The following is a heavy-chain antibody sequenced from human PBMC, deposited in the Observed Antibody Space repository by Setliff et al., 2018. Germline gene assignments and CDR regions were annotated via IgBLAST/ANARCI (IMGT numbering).Heavy chain of an antibody. V-gene: IGHV4-39*07. CDR1: GGSISRSSYN. Sequence: SETLSLTCTVSGGSISRSSYNWGWIRQPPGKGLEWIGEIYHSGSTNYNPSLKSRVTISVDKSKNQFSLKLSSVTAADTAVYYCARDLTYYDFWSGYYSPRAFDIWGQGTMVTVS. CDR2: IYHSGST. CDR3: ARDLTYYDFWSGYYSPRAFDI. D-gene: IGHD3-3*01. J-gene: IGHJ3*02.